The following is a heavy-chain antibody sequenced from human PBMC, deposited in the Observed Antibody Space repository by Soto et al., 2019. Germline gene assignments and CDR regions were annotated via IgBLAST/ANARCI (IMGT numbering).Heavy chain of an antibody. D-gene: IGHD4-17*01. CDR2: ISAYNGNT. Sequence: ASVKVSCKASGYTFTSYGISWVRQAPGQGLEWMGWISAYNGNTNYAQKLQGRVTMTTDTSTSTAYMELRSLRSDDTAVYYCAIDNYGDYALGYWGQATLVTVSS. CDR3: AIDNYGDYALGY. V-gene: IGHV1-18*01. CDR1: GYTFTSYG. J-gene: IGHJ4*02.